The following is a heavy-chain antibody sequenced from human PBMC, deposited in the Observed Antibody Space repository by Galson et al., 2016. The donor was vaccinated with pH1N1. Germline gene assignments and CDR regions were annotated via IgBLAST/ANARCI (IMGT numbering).Heavy chain of an antibody. CDR2: ILYDGTNE. J-gene: IGHJ5*02. V-gene: IGHV3-30*04. D-gene: IGHD4-23*01. CDR1: GFTFTSYA. CDR3: ARDGGDYGGAGQYKYFDT. Sequence: SLRLSCAASGFTFTSYAMHWVRQAPGKGLEWVAVILYDGTNEYYADSVKGRFTISRDKTQSTVYLQTNSLRTEDTAVYYCARDGGDYGGAGQYKYFDTWGQGTLVTVSS.